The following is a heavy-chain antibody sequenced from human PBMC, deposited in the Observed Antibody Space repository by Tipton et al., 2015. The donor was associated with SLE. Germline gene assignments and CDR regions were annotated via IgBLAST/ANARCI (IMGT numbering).Heavy chain of an antibody. V-gene: IGHV3-74*01. CDR1: GFTFSSYW. CDR2: INSDGSST. D-gene: IGHD3-22*01. Sequence: GSLRLSCAASGFTFSSYWMHWVRQAPGKGLVWVSRINSDGSSTSYADSVKGRFTISRDNAKNTLYLQMNSLGAEDTAVYYCARDFDYYDSSGYEGYWGQGTLVTVSS. J-gene: IGHJ4*02. CDR3: ARDFDYYDSSGYEGY.